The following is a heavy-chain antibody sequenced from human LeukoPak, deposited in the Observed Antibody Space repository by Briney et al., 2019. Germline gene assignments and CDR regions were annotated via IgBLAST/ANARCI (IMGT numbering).Heavy chain of an antibody. CDR1: GFTFTNYA. V-gene: IGHV1-3*01. Sequence: GASAKVSCKTSGFTFTNYAIHWVRQAPGQSLEWMGWIHAGNGDTKSSQKFQGRVTITRDTSATTTYMELSSLRSEDTAVYYCAREVTVSLGNNWFDPWGQGTLVTVSS. CDR2: IHAGNGDT. CDR3: AREVTVSLGNNWFDP. D-gene: IGHD2-8*01. J-gene: IGHJ5*02.